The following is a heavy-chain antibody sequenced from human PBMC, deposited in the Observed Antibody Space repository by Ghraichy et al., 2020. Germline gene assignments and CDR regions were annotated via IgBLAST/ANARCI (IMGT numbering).Heavy chain of an antibody. CDR2: ISYSGST. D-gene: IGHD3-22*01. CDR3: AREVKLARSGYQRGFDY. J-gene: IGHJ4*02. V-gene: IGHV4-31*03. Sequence: SETLSLTCTVSGGSISSGGYYWNWIRQLPGKGLEWIGYISYSGSTYYNPSLKSRFTTSIDTSKNQFSLTVSSVTATDTAVYYCAREVKLARSGYQRGFDYWGQGTLVTVSS. CDR1: GGSISSGGYY.